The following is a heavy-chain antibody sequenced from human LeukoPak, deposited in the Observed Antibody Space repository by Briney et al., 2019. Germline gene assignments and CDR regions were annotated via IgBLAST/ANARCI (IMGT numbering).Heavy chain of an antibody. J-gene: IGHJ3*02. V-gene: IGHV4-34*01. CDR1: GGSFSGYY. D-gene: IGHD2-8*01. Sequence: SETLSLTCAVYGGSFSGYYWSWIRPPPGKGLEWIGEINHSGSTNYNPSLKSRVTISVDTSKNQFSLKPSSVTAADTAVYYCARDGVFPSTDAFDIWGQGTMVTVSS. CDR3: ARDGVFPSTDAFDI. CDR2: INHSGST.